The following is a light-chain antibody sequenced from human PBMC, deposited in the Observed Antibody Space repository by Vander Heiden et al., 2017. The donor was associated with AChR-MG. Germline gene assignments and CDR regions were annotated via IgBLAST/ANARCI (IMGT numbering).Light chain of an antibody. V-gene: IGLV2-14*01. CDR3: SLYTSSSTLV. J-gene: IGLJ3*02. CDR1: SSDVGGYNY. CDR2: EVT. Sequence: QSALTQPASVSRSPGQSITISCTGTSSDVGGYNYVSWYQQHPGKAPKLMIYEVTNRPSGVSNRFSGSKSGNTASLTISGLQAEDEADYYCSLYTSSSTLVFGGGTKLTVL.